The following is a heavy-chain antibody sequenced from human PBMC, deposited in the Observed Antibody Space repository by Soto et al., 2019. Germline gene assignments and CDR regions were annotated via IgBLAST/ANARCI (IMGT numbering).Heavy chain of an antibody. CDR3: ARDRSGRYYDSSGYRPGFDP. CDR2: IYYSGST. J-gene: IGHJ5*02. D-gene: IGHD3-22*01. Sequence: SETLSLTCTVSGGSISSGGYYWSWLRQHPGKGVEWIGYIYYSGSTYYNPSLKSRVTISVDTSKDQFSLKLSSVTAADTAVYYCARDRSGRYYDSSGYRPGFDPWGQGTLVTVSS. V-gene: IGHV4-31*03. CDR1: GGSISSGGYY.